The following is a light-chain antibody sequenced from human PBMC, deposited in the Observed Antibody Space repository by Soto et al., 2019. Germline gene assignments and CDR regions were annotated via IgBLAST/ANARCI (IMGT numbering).Light chain of an antibody. CDR2: DVS. J-gene: IGLJ1*01. CDR3: SSYTSSRTYI. Sequence: QSMLAQPASVSGSPGQSITISCTGTSSVVGGYNYVSWYQQHPGKAPKLIFYDVSNRPSGVSNRFSGSKSGNTASLTISGLQAEDEADYYCSSYTSSRTYIFGTGTKVTVL. CDR1: SSVVGGYNY. V-gene: IGLV2-14*03.